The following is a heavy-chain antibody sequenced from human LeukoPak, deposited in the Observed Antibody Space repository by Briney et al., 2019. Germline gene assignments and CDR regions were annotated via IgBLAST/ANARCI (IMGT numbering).Heavy chain of an antibody. D-gene: IGHD2-2*02. V-gene: IGHV4-30-4*08. J-gene: IGHJ5*02. CDR2: IYYSGST. CDR1: GGSISSGDYY. CDR3: ARYQLLYVDWSAP. Sequence: SETLSLTCTVSGGSISSGDYYWSWIRQPPGKGLEWIGYIYYSGSTYYNPSLKSRVTISVDTSKNQFSLKLSSVTAADTAVYYCARYQLLYVDWSAPGGQEPLVTVSS.